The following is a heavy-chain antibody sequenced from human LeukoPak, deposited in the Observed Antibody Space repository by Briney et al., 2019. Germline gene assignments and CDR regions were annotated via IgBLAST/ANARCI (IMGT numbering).Heavy chain of an antibody. J-gene: IGHJ4*02. D-gene: IGHD6-13*01. CDR2: ISSSSSYI. V-gene: IGHV3-21*01. Sequence: GGPLRLSCAASGFTFSSYSMNWARQAPGKGLEWVSSISSSSSYIYYADSVKGRFTISRDNAKNSLYLQMNSLRAEDTAVYYCARASSSWYYFDYWGQGTLVTVSS. CDR1: GFTFSSYS. CDR3: ARASSSWYYFDY.